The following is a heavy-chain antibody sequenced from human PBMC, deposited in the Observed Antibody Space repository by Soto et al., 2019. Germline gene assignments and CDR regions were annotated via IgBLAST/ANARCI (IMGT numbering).Heavy chain of an antibody. D-gene: IGHD1-1*01. CDR1: GFTFSSYS. CDR3: ARDLVTGTWVY. CDR2: ISSSSSYI. V-gene: IGHV3-21*01. Sequence: EVQLVESGGGLVKPGGSLRLSCAASGFTFSSYSMNWVRQAPGKGLEWVSYISSSSSYIYYADSVKGRYTISRDNAKNSLYLQMNSLRAEDTAVYYCARDLVTGTWVYWGQGTLVTVSS. J-gene: IGHJ4*02.